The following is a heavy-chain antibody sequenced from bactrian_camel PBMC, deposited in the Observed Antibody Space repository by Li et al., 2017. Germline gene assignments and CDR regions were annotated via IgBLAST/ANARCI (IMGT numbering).Heavy chain of an antibody. CDR1: GCALSRTC. V-gene: IGHV3-3*01. Sequence: HVQLVESGGDSVQAGGSLQLSCVVSGCALSRTCMGWIRQAPGKEREAVAIIRPSGEAKWYAESVKGRFTISLDMAKNTVYLQMNSLKPEDTAMYYCAVDQPCDYCRGGSCPYRSSYGYWGQGTQVTVS. D-gene: IGHD7*01. J-gene: IGHJ6*01. CDR3: AVDQPCDYCRGGSCPYRSSYGY. CDR2: IRPSGEAK.